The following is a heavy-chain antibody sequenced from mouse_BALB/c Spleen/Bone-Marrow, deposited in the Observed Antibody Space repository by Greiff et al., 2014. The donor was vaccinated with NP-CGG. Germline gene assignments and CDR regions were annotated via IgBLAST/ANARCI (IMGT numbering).Heavy chain of an antibody. J-gene: IGHJ2*01. D-gene: IGHD1-1*01. Sequence: VNLVESGPGLVAPSQSLSITCTVSGFSLTDYGVSWIRQPPGKGLEWLGAIWGGGITYYNSTLKSRLSISKDNSKSQVFLKMNSLQTDDTAMYYCAKHDTTVVLDYWGQGTTLTVSS. CDR3: AKHDTTVVLDY. CDR1: GFSLTDYG. CDR2: IWGGGIT. V-gene: IGHV2-6-5*01.